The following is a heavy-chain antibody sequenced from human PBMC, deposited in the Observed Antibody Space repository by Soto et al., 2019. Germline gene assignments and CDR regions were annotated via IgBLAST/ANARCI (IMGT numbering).Heavy chain of an antibody. V-gene: IGHV3-33*01. D-gene: IGHD3-10*01. Sequence: QVQLVESGGGVVQPGRSLRLSCAAFEFTFSNYGMHWVRQAPGKGLEWVAVILNDGSNRYHADSVKDRFTISRDNSKNTLYLQMNSLRAEDTAVNYCARDDEYSGNGMDVWGQGTTVTVS. CDR3: ARDDEYSGNGMDV. CDR2: ILNDGSNR. J-gene: IGHJ6*02. CDR1: EFTFSNYG.